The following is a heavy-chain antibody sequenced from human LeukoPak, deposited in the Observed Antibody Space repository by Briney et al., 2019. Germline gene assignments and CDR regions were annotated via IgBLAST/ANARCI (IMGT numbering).Heavy chain of an antibody. Sequence: SATLSLTCTVSGGSISSGSYYWSWIRQPAGKGLEWIGRIYTSGSTNYNPSLKSRVTISVDTSKNQFSLKLSSVTAADTAVYYCASFGITGTTNWGQGTLVTVSS. J-gene: IGHJ4*02. CDR2: IYTSGST. CDR3: ASFGITGTTN. D-gene: IGHD1-7*01. CDR1: GGSISSGSYY. V-gene: IGHV4-61*02.